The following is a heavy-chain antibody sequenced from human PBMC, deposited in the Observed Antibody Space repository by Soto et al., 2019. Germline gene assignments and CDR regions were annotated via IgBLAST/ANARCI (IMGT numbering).Heavy chain of an antibody. Sequence: GGSLRLSCAASGFAFSSYAMGWVRQAPGKGLEWVSAISGSGGSTYYADSVKGRFTISRDNSKNTLYLQMNSLRAEDTAVYYCATMITFGGVYFDYWGQGTLVTVSS. D-gene: IGHD3-16*01. V-gene: IGHV3-23*01. CDR3: ATMITFGGVYFDY. CDR2: ISGSGGST. J-gene: IGHJ4*02. CDR1: GFAFSSYA.